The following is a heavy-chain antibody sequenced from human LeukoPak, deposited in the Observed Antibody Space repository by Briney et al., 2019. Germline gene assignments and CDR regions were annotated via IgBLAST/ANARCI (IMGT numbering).Heavy chain of an antibody. V-gene: IGHV3-43*02. CDR2: ISADGGST. J-gene: IGHJ4*02. Sequence: GGSLRLSCAASGFTFSSYSMNWVRQAPGKGLEWVSLISADGGSTFSADSVKGRFSISRDNSKNSLYLQMNSLRSEDTAMCYCAKESGKFDYWGQGTLVAVSS. CDR3: AKESGKFDY. CDR1: GFTFSSYS.